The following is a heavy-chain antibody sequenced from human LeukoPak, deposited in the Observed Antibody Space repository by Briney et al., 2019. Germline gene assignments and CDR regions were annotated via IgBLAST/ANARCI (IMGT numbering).Heavy chain of an antibody. J-gene: IGHJ4*02. Sequence: GGSLRLSCAASGFTFSSYAMHWVRQAPGKGLEGVAVISYDGSNKYCADSVKGRFTISRDNSKNTLYLQMNSLRAEDTAVYYCARGSSGWYSEGYFDYWGQGTLVTVSS. CDR2: ISYDGSNK. V-gene: IGHV3-30*04. CDR1: GFTFSSYA. CDR3: ARGSSGWYSEGYFDY. D-gene: IGHD6-19*01.